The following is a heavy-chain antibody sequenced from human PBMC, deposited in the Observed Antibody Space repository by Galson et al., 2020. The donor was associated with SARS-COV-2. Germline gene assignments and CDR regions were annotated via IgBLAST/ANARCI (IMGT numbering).Heavy chain of an antibody. J-gene: IGHJ3*02. CDR1: GDSISRYY. Sequence: SETLSFTCTVSGDSISRYYWTWIRQPPGKGLEWIGYISYSGSTNYNPSLKSRVTISVDTSKSQLFLRLTSVTAADTAVYYCATEGYTYGYDAFHIWGQGTMVNVSS. V-gene: IGHV4-59*01. CDR2: ISYSGST. CDR3: ATEGYTYGYDAFHI. D-gene: IGHD5-18*01.